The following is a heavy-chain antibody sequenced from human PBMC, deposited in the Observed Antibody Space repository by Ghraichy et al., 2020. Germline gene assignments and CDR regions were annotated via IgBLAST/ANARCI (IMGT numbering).Heavy chain of an antibody. CDR2: INPRSGGT. J-gene: IGHJ4*02. D-gene: IGHD3-22*01. V-gene: IGHV1-2*02. CDR1: GYPFTGYY. CDR3: ARDRVRPTYYFDSSASDS. Sequence: ASVKVSCKASGYPFTGYYIHWVRQAPGQGLEWVGWINPRSGGTNYAQKFQGRVTMTRDTSISTAYMELRRLRSDDTAVYYCARDRVRPTYYFDSSASDSWGQGTLVTVSS.